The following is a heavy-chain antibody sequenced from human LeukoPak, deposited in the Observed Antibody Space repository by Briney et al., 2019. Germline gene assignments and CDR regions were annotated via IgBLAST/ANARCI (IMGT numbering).Heavy chain of an antibody. CDR2: FSGSGGST. CDR3: AKGSISGVVLVPATCAPNDY. Sequence: GGSLRLSCAASGFTFSSYAMSWVRQAPGKGLECISGFSGSGGSTYYADSVKGRFTISRDNSKNTLYLQMNSLRAEDTAVYYCAKGSISGVVLVPATCAPNDYWGQGTLVTVSS. D-gene: IGHD2-15*01. CDR1: GFTFSSYA. J-gene: IGHJ4*02. V-gene: IGHV3-23*01.